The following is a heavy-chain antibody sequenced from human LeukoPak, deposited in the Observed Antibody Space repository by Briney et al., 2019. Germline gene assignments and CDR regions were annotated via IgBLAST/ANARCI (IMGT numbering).Heavy chain of an antibody. CDR3: ARHFWTSGWSFYFDY. CDR2: VYFTGST. CDR1: GGSLSGSY. V-gene: IGHV4-59*08. Sequence: SETLSLTCDVSGGSLSGSYWSWIRHPPGKGLEWIGYVYFTGSTNYNPSLKSRVTISLDTSKNQFSLKLSSVTAADTAVYYCARHFWTSGWSFYFDYWGQGILVTVSS. D-gene: IGHD6-19*01. J-gene: IGHJ4*02.